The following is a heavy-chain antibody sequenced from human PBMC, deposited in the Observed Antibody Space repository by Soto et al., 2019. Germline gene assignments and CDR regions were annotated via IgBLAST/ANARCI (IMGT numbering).Heavy chain of an antibody. CDR2: IWYDGSNK. J-gene: IGHJ4*02. V-gene: IGHV3-30*02. CDR1: GFTFSSYG. Sequence: PGGSLRLSCAASGFTFSSYGMHWVRQAPGKGLEWVAVIWYDGSNKYYADSVKGRFTISRDNSKNTLYLQMNSLRVEDTAVYYCAGYDDYGWGSYRSPSWRFDYWGQGTLVTVSS. CDR3: AGYDDYGWGSYRSPSWRFDY. D-gene: IGHD3-16*02.